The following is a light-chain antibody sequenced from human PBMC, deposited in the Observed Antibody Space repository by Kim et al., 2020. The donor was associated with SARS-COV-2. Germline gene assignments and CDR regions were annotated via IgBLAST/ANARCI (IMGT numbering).Light chain of an antibody. CDR2: GAS. J-gene: IGKJ2*01. CDR3: QQSGTSPT. CDR1: QSVSRNY. V-gene: IGKV3-20*01. Sequence: EIVLTQSPGTLPLSPGERATLSCRASQSVSRNYLAWYQQKPGQAPRLLNYGASSRATDIPDRFSGSGSGTDFTLTISRLEPEDFAVYYCQQSGTSPTFGQGTKLEIK.